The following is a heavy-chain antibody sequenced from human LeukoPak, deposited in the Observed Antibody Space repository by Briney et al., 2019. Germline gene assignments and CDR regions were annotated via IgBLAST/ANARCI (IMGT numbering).Heavy chain of an antibody. J-gene: IGHJ4*02. CDR2: INPNSGGT. D-gene: IGHD1-1*01. CDR1: GYTFTGNY. Sequence: ASVKVSCKASGYTFTGNYMHWVRQAPGQGLEWMGWINPNSGGTNYAQKFQGRVTMTRDTSISTAYMELSRLRSDDTAVYYCARGTGTTELGDYWGQGTLVTVSS. CDR3: ARGTGTTELGDY. V-gene: IGHV1-2*02.